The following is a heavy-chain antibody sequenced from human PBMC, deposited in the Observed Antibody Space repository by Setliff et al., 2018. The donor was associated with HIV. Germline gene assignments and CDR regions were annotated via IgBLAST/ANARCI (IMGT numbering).Heavy chain of an antibody. CDR1: DDPISSYY. CDR2: LYVSGDT. V-gene: IGHV4-4*07. D-gene: IGHD2-21*02. CDR3: ARSSRVNCGGDCYLFDY. Sequence: PSETLSLTCYVTDDPISSYYWSWVRQPAGKGLEWIGRLYVSGDTNYNPSLKSRVTMSLDTSKKHFSLKLKSVTAADTAVYYCARSSRVNCGGDCYLFDYWGQGTPVTVSS. J-gene: IGHJ4*02.